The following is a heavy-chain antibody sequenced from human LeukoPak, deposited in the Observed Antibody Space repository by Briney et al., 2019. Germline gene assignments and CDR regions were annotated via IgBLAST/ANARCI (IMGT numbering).Heavy chain of an antibody. CDR3: ARDPSTYFDY. V-gene: IGHV1-2*02. Sequence: ASVKVSFKPSGYTFTGYYMHWVRQPPGQGLEWMGWINPNSGGTNNAQKFQDRLTMTRDTPISTAYMELSRLRSDDTAVDYCARDPSTYFDYWGQGTLVTVSS. CDR1: GYTFTGYY. CDR2: INPNSGGT. J-gene: IGHJ4*02.